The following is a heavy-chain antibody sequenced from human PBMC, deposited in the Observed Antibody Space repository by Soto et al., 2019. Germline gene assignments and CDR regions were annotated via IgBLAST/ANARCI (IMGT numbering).Heavy chain of an antibody. Sequence: GGSLRLSCAASGFTFSSYAMSWVRQAPGKGLEWVSAISGSGGSTYYADSVKGRFTISRDNSKNTLYLQMNSLRAEDTAVYYCAKEIAVAGRDHGDYYFDYWGQGTLVTVSS. CDR1: GFTFSSYA. D-gene: IGHD6-19*01. J-gene: IGHJ4*02. CDR2: ISGSGGST. V-gene: IGHV3-23*01. CDR3: AKEIAVAGRDHGDYYFDY.